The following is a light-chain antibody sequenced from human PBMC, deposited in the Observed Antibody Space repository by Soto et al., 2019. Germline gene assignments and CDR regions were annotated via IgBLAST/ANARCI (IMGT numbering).Light chain of an antibody. CDR3: QHYDDYSRI. Sequence: DIQMTQSPSTLSASIGDRVTITCRASQSISSWLAWYQQKPGKAPKLLIYMASNLQSGVPSRFSGSGSGTAFSLTVSSVQPDDFATLYGQHYDDYSRIFGQGTKVEIK. CDR1: QSISSW. CDR2: MAS. J-gene: IGKJ1*01. V-gene: IGKV1-5*03.